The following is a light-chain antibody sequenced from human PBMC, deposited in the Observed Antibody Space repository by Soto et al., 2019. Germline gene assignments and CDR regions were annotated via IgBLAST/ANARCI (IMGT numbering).Light chain of an antibody. CDR3: CSYAGSYTEV. CDR2: DVS. V-gene: IGLV2-11*01. Sequence: QSVLTQPPSVSGSPGQSVTISCTGTSSDVGDYNYVSWYQQHPGKAPKLMIYDVSKRPSGVPDRFSGSKSGNTASLTISGLQAEDEADYYCCSYAGSYTEVFGGGTKLTVL. CDR1: SSDVGDYNY. J-gene: IGLJ2*01.